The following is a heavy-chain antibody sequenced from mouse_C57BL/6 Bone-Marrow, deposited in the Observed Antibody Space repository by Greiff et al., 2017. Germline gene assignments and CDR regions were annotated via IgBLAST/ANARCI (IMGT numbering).Heavy chain of an antibody. J-gene: IGHJ4*01. V-gene: IGHV7-1*01. CDR2: SRNKANDYTT. D-gene: IGHD4-1*02. Sequence: EVKLMESGGGLVQSGRSLRLSCATSGFTFSDFYMEWVRQAPGKGLEWIAASRNKANDYTTEYSASVKGRFIVSRDTAQSILYLPMNALRAEDTAIYYCARDAPTGPYAMDYWGQGTSVTVSS. CDR3: ARDAPTGPYAMDY. CDR1: GFTFSDFY.